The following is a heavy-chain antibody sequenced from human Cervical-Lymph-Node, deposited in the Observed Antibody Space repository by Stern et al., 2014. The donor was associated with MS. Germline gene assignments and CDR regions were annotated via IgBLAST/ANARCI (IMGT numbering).Heavy chain of an antibody. D-gene: IGHD1-7*01. CDR2: IYSDEST. CDR1: GLNVSSHY. CDR3: ATGGTWNSYYFDQ. Sequence: EVQLVESGGGLIQPGGSLRLSCAASGLNVSSHYMSWVRQAPGKGLEWVSIIYSDESTYYADSVKGRFTISRDNSKHTLFLQMNSLRAEDTAVYYCATGGTWNSYYFDQWGQGTLVTVSS. J-gene: IGHJ4*02. V-gene: IGHV3-53*01.